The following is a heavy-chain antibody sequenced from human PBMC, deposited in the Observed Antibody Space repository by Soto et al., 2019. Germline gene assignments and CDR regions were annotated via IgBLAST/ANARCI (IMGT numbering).Heavy chain of an antibody. CDR3: SRPQEDSSSSPTLLFDY. Sequence: ASVKVSCQASGYTFTSYGISWVRQAPGQGLEWMGWISAYNGNTNYAQKLQGRVTMTTDTSTNTAYMELKSLRSDDPAVYYCSRPQEDSSSSPTLLFDYWGQGTLVTVSS. CDR2: ISAYNGNT. CDR1: GYTFTSYG. D-gene: IGHD6-13*01. J-gene: IGHJ4*02. V-gene: IGHV1-18*04.